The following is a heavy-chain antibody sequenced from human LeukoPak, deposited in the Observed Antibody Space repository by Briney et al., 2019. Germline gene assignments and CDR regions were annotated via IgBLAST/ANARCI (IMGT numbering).Heavy chain of an antibody. CDR2: MNPNSGNT. J-gene: IGHJ4*02. Sequence: GASVKVSCKASGYTFTSYGISWVRQAPGQGLEWMGWMNPNSGNTGYAQKFQGRVTMTRNTSISTAYMELSSLRSEDTAVYYCFLVYDFWSGSPEKIDYWGQGTLVTVSS. CDR1: GYTFTSYG. CDR3: FLVYDFWSGSPEKIDY. D-gene: IGHD3-3*01. V-gene: IGHV1-8*02.